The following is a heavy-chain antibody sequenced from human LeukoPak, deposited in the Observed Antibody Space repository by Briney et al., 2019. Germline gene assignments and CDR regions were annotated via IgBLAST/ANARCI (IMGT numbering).Heavy chain of an antibody. J-gene: IGHJ4*02. Sequence: GGSLRLSCAASGFTFSSYAMHWVRQAPGKGLEWVAVISYDGSNKYYADSVKGRFTISRDNSKNTLYLQMNSLRAEDTVVYYCARGRATTLDYWGQGTLVTVSS. CDR1: GFTFSSYA. V-gene: IGHV3-30-3*01. CDR3: ARGRATTLDY. D-gene: IGHD5-12*01. CDR2: ISYDGSNK.